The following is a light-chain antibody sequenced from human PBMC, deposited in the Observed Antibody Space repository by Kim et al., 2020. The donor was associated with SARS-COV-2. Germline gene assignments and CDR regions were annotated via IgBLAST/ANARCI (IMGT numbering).Light chain of an antibody. CDR3: QQRSNWYT. J-gene: IGKJ2*01. CDR1: QNISSY. CDR2: GAS. Sequence: LALSPGERATLSRRARQNISSYLAWYQQRPGQAPRLLIYGASTRATGIPARFSGSGSGTDFTLTSSSLEPEDFAVYYCQQRSNWYTFGQGTKLEI. V-gene: IGKV3-11*01.